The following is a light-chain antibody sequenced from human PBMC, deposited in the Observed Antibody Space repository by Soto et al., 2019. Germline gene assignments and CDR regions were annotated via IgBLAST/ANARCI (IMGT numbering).Light chain of an antibody. CDR1: SSDVGGYNY. CDR2: DVS. V-gene: IGLV2-14*03. Sequence: QSVLTQPASVSGSPGQSITISCTGTSSDVGGYNYVSWYQQHPGKAPKLMIYDVSNRPSGVSNRFSGSKSGNTASLTISGLQADVEADYYCSSYTSSSTYVFGTGTIVTVL. CDR3: SSYTSSSTYV. J-gene: IGLJ1*01.